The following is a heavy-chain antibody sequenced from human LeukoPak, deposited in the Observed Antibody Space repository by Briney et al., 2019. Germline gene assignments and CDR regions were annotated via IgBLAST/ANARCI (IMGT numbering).Heavy chain of an antibody. D-gene: IGHD3-10*01. V-gene: IGHV4-34*01. J-gene: IGHJ5*02. CDR2: ISHSGRA. Sequence: SETLSLTCAVYGGSFSGYYWTRLRQPPGKGLEWIGEISHSGRANYNPSLKSRVTISVDTSKNQFSLKVNSVTAADTAVYYCARGRGVRGVIRFDPWGQGTLVTVSS. CDR3: ARGRGVRGVIRFDP. CDR1: GGSFSGYY.